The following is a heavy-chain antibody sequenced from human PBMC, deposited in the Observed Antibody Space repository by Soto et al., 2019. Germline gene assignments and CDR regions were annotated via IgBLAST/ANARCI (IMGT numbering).Heavy chain of an antibody. CDR2: VIPIFGTA. J-gene: IGHJ4*02. Sequence: SVKVSCKASGGTFSSYAISWVRQAPGQGLEWMGGVIPIFGTANYAQKFQGRVTITADESTSTAYMELSSLRSEDTAVYYCARDRGGGEKWGIAEPGIYYFDYWGQGTLVP. D-gene: IGHD6-13*01. V-gene: IGHV1-69*13. CDR1: GGTFSSYA. CDR3: ARDRGGGEKWGIAEPGIYYFDY.